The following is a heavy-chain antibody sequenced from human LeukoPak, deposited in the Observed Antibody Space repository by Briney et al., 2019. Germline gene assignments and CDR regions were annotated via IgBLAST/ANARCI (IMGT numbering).Heavy chain of an antibody. D-gene: IGHD6-13*01. V-gene: IGHV4-39*07. Sequence: SETLSLTCTVSGGSISSSSYYWGWIRQPPGKGLEWIGSIYYSGSTYYNPSLKSRVTISVDTSKNQFSLKLSSVTAADTAVYYCARTQIAAAGTVWFDPWGQGTLVTVSS. CDR1: GGSISSSSYY. CDR3: ARTQIAAAGTVWFDP. J-gene: IGHJ5*02. CDR2: IYYSGST.